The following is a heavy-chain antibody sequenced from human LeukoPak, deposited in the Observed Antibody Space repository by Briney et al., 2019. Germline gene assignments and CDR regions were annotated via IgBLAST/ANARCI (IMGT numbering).Heavy chain of an antibody. CDR2: INPNSGGT. J-gene: IGHJ4*02. Sequence: ASVKVSCKTSGYTFTGYNIHWVGQAPGQGLEWMGRINPNSGGTNYAQKFQGRVTMTRDTSISTAYMELSSLRSDDTAIYYCARYVVDSAAIDYWGQGALVTVSS. V-gene: IGHV1-2*06. CDR1: GYTFTGYN. CDR3: ARYVVDSAAIDY. D-gene: IGHD5-18*01.